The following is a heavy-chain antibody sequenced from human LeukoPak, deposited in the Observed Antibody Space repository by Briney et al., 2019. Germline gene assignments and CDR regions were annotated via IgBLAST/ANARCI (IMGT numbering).Heavy chain of an antibody. J-gene: IGHJ4*02. CDR3: ARLYASSWYNFDS. D-gene: IGHD6-13*01. V-gene: IGHV4-39*01. Sequence: SETLSLTCTVSGGSISSTSYYWGWIRQPPGKELEWIGNIYYSGSTYYHPSLKSRVTMSVYASKNQFSLKLTSVTATDTALYYCARLYASSWYNFDSWGQGTLVTVSS. CDR2: IYYSGST. CDR1: GGSISSTSYY.